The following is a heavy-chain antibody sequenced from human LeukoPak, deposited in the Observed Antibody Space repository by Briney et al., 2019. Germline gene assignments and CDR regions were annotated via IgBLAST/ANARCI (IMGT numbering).Heavy chain of an antibody. CDR3: AILEGGGGCDEDGWFDP. Sequence: ASVKVSCKASGYTFTSYGISWVRQAPGQGLEWMGWISAYNGNTNYAQKLQGRVTMTTDTSTSTAYMELRSLRSDDTAVYYCAILEGGGGCDEDGWFDPWGQGTLVTVSS. CDR1: GYTFTSYG. CDR2: ISAYNGNT. D-gene: IGHD5-12*01. V-gene: IGHV1-18*04. J-gene: IGHJ5*02.